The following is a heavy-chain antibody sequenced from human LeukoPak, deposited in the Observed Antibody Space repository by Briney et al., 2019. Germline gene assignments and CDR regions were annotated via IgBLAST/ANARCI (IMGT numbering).Heavy chain of an antibody. J-gene: IGHJ4*02. V-gene: IGHV3-7*01. CDR3: ARASSGPQDY. D-gene: IGHD6-19*01. CDR2: IKQDGSEK. CDR1: GFTFSSYW. Sequence: GGSLRLSCAASGFTFSSYWMSWVRHAPGKWLEWVANIKQDGSEKYYVDSVKGRFTISRDNAKNSLYLQMNSMRAEDTAVYYCARASSGPQDYWGQGTLVAVSS.